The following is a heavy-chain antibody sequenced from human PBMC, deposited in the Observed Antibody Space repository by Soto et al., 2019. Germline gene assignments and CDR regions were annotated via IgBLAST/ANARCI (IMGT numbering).Heavy chain of an antibody. D-gene: IGHD4-17*01. V-gene: IGHV4-34*01. Sequence: SETLSLTCAVSGGSFSGHYWSWIRQPPGKGLEWIGELNHSGSTNYNPSLKSRVTISVDTSKNQFSLKVRSVTAADTAVYYCARETYGDHVGYFDPWGQGIQVTVSS. J-gene: IGHJ5*02. CDR2: LNHSGST. CDR3: ARETYGDHVGYFDP. CDR1: GGSFSGHY.